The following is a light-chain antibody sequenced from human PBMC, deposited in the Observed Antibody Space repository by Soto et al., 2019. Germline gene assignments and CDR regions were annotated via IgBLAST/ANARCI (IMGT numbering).Light chain of an antibody. J-gene: IGKJ2*01. CDR2: AAS. CDR3: QKYNSALKT. Sequence: DIQMTQSPSSLSASVGDRVTITCRASQDISNYLAWYQQKPGEVPKLLIYAASTLQKGVQSRFSGSGSGTLFTLSINNLQPDDVATYYCQKYNSALKTFGRGTRLEIK. V-gene: IGKV1-27*01. CDR1: QDISNY.